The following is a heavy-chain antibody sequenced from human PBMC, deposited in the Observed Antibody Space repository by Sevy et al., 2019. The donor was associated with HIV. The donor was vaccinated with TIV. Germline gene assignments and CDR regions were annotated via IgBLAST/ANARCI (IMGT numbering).Heavy chain of an antibody. J-gene: IGHJ4*02. CDR2: IRYDGNNK. CDR1: GFTFSSYG. Sequence: GGSLRLSCAASGFTFSSYGMHWVRQAPGKGLEWVAFIRYDGNNKDYADSVKGRFTISRDNSKNTLYLQMNSLRAEDTAVYYCASHYYDSTGYYYPLDYWGQGTLVTVSS. D-gene: IGHD3-22*01. CDR3: ASHYYDSTGYYYPLDY. V-gene: IGHV3-30*02.